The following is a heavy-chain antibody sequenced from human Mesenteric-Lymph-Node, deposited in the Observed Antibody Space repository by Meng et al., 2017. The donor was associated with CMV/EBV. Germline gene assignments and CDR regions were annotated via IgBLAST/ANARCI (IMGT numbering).Heavy chain of an antibody. Sequence: GESLKISCAASGFTFSNYVINWVRQAPGKGLEWVSGISSSGVNTYYADSVKGRFTISRDNSKNTLYLQMSSLRAEDTAVYYCARVDTGWYYYGMDVWGQGTTVTVSS. CDR3: ARVDTGWYYYGMDV. V-gene: IGHV3-23*01. D-gene: IGHD6-19*01. CDR1: GFTFSNYV. CDR2: ISSSGVNT. J-gene: IGHJ6*02.